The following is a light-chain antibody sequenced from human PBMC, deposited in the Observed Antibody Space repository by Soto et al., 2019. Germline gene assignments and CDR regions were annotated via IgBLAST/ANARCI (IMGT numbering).Light chain of an antibody. CDR2: DAS. Sequence: EIVLSQSPGTLSLSPGGGATLSCRASQSVSNFLAWYQQKPRQAPRLLIHDASNRPTGIPVRFRGSGSGTDFTLTISSLEPEDFGLYYCQQRSDWFTFGQGTRLEIK. CDR1: QSVSNF. CDR3: QQRSDWFT. J-gene: IGKJ5*01. V-gene: IGKV3-11*01.